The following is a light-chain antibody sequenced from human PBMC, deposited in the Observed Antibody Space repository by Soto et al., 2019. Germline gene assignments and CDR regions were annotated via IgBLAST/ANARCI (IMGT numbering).Light chain of an antibody. CDR2: DVS. CDR1: SSDVGGYNY. J-gene: IGLJ2*01. V-gene: IGLV2-14*01. CDR3: SSYTSSSTLVV. Sequence: QSALTQPASVSGSPGQSITISCTGTSSDVGGYNYVSWYQQHPGKAPKLMIYDVSNRPAGVSNRFSGSMSGNTASLTISGFQAEDEADYYCSSYTSSSTLVVFGGGTKVTVL.